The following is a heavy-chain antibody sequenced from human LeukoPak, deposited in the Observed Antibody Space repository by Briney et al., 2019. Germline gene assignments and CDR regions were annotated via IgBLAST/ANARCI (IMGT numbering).Heavy chain of an antibody. D-gene: IGHD3-22*01. Sequence: GGSLRLSCAASGFTFSAYCMNWVRQAPGKGLEWISYISGTSGTIYYADSLKGRFTISRDNAKNSLYLQMNSLRAEDTAVHYCARAPSSDYYSHFDYWGQGTLVTVSS. CDR2: ISGTSGTI. CDR3: ARAPSSDYYSHFDY. V-gene: IGHV3-48*04. J-gene: IGHJ4*02. CDR1: GFTFSAYC.